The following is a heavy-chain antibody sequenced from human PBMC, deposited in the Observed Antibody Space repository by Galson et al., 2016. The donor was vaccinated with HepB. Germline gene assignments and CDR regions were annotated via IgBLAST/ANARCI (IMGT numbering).Heavy chain of an antibody. CDR3: AKSPHSSGWGHVDP. CDR2: ISYDGSNK. Sequence: SLRLSCAVYGFTFSSYGIHWVRQAPGKGLEWVAVISYDGSNKYYADSVKGRFTISRDNSKNTLYLQMNSLRAEDTAMYYCAKSPHSSGWGHVDPWGQGTPFIVSS. D-gene: IGHD6-19*01. V-gene: IGHV3-30*18. J-gene: IGHJ5*02. CDR1: GFTFSSYG.